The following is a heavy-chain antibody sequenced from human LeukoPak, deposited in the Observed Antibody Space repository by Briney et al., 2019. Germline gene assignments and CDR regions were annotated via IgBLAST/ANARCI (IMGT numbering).Heavy chain of an antibody. CDR2: IYYSGST. D-gene: IGHD3-16*01. Sequence: ASETLSLTRTVSGGSISSYYWSWIRQPPGKGLEWIGYIYYSGSTNYNPSLKSRVTISVDTSKNQFSLKLSSVTAADTAVYYCASVWQSRSKLQEYYFDYWGQGTLVTVSS. CDR3: ASVWQSRSKLQEYYFDY. V-gene: IGHV4-59*12. J-gene: IGHJ4*02. CDR1: GGSISSYY.